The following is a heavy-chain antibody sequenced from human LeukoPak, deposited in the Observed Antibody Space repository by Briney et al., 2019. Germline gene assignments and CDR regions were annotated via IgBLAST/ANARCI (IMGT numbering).Heavy chain of an antibody. D-gene: IGHD3-3*01. J-gene: IGHJ3*02. CDR1: GGSFSGYY. V-gene: IGHV4-34*01. CDR3: ARGGDDLWSGPNAFDI. Sequence: SETLSLTCAVYGGSFSGYYWSWIRQPPGKGLEWIGEINHSGSTNYNPSLKSRVTISVDTSKNQFSLKLSSVTAADTAVYYRARGGDDLWSGPNAFDIWGQGTMVTVSS. CDR2: INHSGST.